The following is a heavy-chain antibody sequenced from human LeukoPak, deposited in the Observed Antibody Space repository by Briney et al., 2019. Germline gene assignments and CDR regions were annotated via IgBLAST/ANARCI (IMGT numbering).Heavy chain of an antibody. CDR3: ANIGPSLYYFDY. Sequence: PGGSLRLSCAASGFTFSSYAMSWVRQAPGKGLEWVSAISGSGGSKYYADSVKGRFTISRDNSQNTLYLQMNSLRAEDTAVYYCANIGPSLYYFDYWGQGTLVTVSS. V-gene: IGHV3-23*01. CDR1: GFTFSSYA. D-gene: IGHD3-10*01. CDR2: ISGSGGSK. J-gene: IGHJ4*02.